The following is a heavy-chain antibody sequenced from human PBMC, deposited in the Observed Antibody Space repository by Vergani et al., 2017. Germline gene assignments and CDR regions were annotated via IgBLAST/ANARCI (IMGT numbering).Heavy chain of an antibody. CDR1: GYTFTSYG. J-gene: IGHJ4*02. V-gene: IGHV1-18*01. CDR3: ARTNYDFLAVVRQIDY. Sequence: QVQLVQSGAEVKKPGASVKVSCKASGYTFTSYGISWVRQAPGQGLEWMGWISAYNGNTNYAQKLQGRVTMTTDTSTSTAYKELRRLRSDEAAVYYCARTNYDFLAVVRQIDYWGQGTLVTVSS. D-gene: IGHD3-3*01. CDR2: ISAYNGNT.